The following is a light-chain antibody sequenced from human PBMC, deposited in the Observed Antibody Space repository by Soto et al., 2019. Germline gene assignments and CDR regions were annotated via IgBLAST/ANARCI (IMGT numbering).Light chain of an antibody. CDR1: RGIDTY. J-gene: IGKJ4*01. V-gene: IGKV3-11*01. CDR2: DAS. Sequence: EIVLTQSPATLSLSPGERATLSCRASRGIDTYLAWYQQKRGQAPRLLIYDASNRTTGIPARFSGGGSGTDFTLSICSLETDDFAVYYCQQRISWPLTFGVGTKVEIK. CDR3: QQRISWPLT.